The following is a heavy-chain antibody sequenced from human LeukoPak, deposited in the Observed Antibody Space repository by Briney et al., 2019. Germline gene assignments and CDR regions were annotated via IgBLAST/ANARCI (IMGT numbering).Heavy chain of an antibody. CDR2: IYYSGST. D-gene: IGHD3-10*01. CDR3: ARSSGSSNWFDP. CDR1: GGSISSGDYS. J-gene: IGHJ5*02. V-gene: IGHV4-30-4*08. Sequence: SSETLSLTCTVSGGSISSGDYSWSWIRQPPGKGQEWIEYIYYSGSTYYHPSLESRVTISVDTSKSQFSLKLSSVTAADTAVYYCARSSGSSNWFDPWGQGTLVTVSS.